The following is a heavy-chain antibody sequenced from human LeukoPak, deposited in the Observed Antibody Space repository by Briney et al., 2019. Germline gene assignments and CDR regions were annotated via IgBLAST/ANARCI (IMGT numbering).Heavy chain of an antibody. J-gene: IGHJ4*02. V-gene: IGHV4-34*01. CDR3: ARGVPYMYCSGGSCYSFDY. Sequence: SETLPLTCGVDGGYFSGYYWSWIRQPPRKGLEGMGEINHSGSTNYNPSLTIQGPISVDASKNQFSPKLSSVTAADTAVYDWARGVPYMYCSGGSCYSFDYWGQGTLVTVSS. D-gene: IGHD2-15*01. CDR2: INHSGST. CDR1: GGYFSGYY.